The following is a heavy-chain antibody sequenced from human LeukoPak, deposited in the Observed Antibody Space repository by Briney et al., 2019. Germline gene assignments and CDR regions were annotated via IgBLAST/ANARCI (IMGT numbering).Heavy chain of an antibody. CDR3: ARGPGYYHGSGSAMDV. CDR1: GYTFTGYY. D-gene: IGHD3-22*01. Sequence: ASVKVSCKASGYTFTGYYTHWVRQAPGQGLEWMGWINPHSGDTKYAQNFQGRVTMTRDTSINTAYMDLSRLKSDDTAVYYCARGPGYYHGSGSAMDVWGKGTTVTVSS. V-gene: IGHV1-2*02. J-gene: IGHJ6*03. CDR2: INPHSGDT.